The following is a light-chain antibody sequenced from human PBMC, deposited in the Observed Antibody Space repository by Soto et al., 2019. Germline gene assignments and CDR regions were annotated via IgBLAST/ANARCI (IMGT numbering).Light chain of an antibody. CDR3: QHFGGTTFT. J-gene: IGKJ5*01. CDR1: ESVSSIY. Sequence: ENVLTQSPGTLSLAPGERATLSCRASESVSSIYLAWYQQKPGQAPRLLIYAASSRTTGIPDRFSGSGSGTHFTLTISRLEPGDFAVYYCQHFGGTTFTFGQGTRLEIK. CDR2: AAS. V-gene: IGKV3-20*01.